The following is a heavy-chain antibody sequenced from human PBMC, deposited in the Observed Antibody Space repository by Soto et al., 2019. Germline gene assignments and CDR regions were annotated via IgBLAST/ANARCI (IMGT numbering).Heavy chain of an antibody. J-gene: IGHJ5*02. Sequence: ASVKVSCKASGYTFTSYGINWVRQATGQGLEWMGWMNPNSGNTGYAQKFQGRVTMTRNTSISTAYMELSSLRSEDTAVYYCARERLSSKRFDPWGQGTLVTVSS. CDR3: ARERLSSKRFDP. CDR1: GYTFTSYG. V-gene: IGHV1-8*01. CDR2: MNPNSGNT. D-gene: IGHD3-16*02.